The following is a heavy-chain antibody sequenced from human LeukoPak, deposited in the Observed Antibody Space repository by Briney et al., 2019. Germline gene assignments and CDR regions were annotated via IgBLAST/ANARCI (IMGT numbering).Heavy chain of an antibody. CDR2: IYYSGST. V-gene: IGHV4-39*01. CDR1: GGSISSGSYY. J-gene: IGHJ5*02. D-gene: IGHD3-10*01. CDR3: ATEFRPTGRKTYYYGSGSYPPWFDP. Sequence: SETLSLTCTVSGGSISSGSYYWSWIRQPAGKGREWIGRIYYSGSTYYNPSLKSRVTISVDTSKNQFSLKLSSVTAADTAVYYCATEFRPTGRKTYYYGSGSYPPWFDPWGQGTLVTVSS.